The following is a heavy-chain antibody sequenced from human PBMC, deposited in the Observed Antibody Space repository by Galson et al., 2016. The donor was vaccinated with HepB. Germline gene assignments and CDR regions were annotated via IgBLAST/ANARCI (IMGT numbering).Heavy chain of an antibody. J-gene: IGHJ6*02. V-gene: IGHV3-23*01. CDR3: AKESGYSDRYPYYYGMDV. Sequence: SLRLSCAASGFTFSNYAMNWVRQAPGKGLEWVSVISGSTYYADSVRGRFTISRDNSKNTLYPQMNSLRVEDTAVYYCAKESGYSDRYPYYYGMDVWGQGTTVTVSS. D-gene: IGHD2-21*02. CDR1: GFTFSNYA. CDR2: ISGST.